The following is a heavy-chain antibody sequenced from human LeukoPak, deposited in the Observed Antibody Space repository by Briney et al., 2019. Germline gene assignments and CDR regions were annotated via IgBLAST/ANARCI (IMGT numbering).Heavy chain of an antibody. D-gene: IGHD2-2*01. J-gene: IGHJ6*03. CDR1: GFTFNSYA. Sequence: GGSLRLSCAASGFTFNSYAMTWVRQAPGKGLEWVSSISGNGGSTYYTDSVKGRFTISRDNSKDTLYLQMNSLRAEDTAAYYCAKDLRVIVVTYYMDVWGKGTTVTVSS. V-gene: IGHV3-23*01. CDR3: AKDLRVIVVTYYMDV. CDR2: ISGNGGST.